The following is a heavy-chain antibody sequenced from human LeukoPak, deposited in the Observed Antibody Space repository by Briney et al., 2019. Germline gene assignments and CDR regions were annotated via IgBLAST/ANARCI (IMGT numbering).Heavy chain of an antibody. CDR1: GFTFSSYG. CDR3: AKAPQTYDSSGYYFGAFDI. J-gene: IGHJ3*02. CDR2: ISYDGSNK. D-gene: IGHD3-22*01. Sequence: GGSLRLSCAASGFTFSSYGMHWVRQAPGKGLEWVAVISYDGSNKYYADSVKGRFTISRDNSKNTLYPQMNSLRAEDTAVYYCAKAPQTYDSSGYYFGAFDIWGQGTMVTASS. V-gene: IGHV3-30*18.